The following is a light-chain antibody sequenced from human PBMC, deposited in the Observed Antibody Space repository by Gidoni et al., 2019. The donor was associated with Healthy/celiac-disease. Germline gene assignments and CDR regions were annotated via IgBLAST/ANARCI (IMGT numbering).Light chain of an antibody. CDR3: QQYNNWPPWT. V-gene: IGKV3-15*01. Sequence: EIVMPPSPATLSVSPGERATLSCRASQSVSSNLAWYQQKPGQAPRLLIYGASTRATGIPARFSGSGSGTEFTLTISSLQSEDFAVYYCQQYNNWPPWTFGQXTKVEIK. CDR1: QSVSSN. J-gene: IGKJ1*01. CDR2: GAS.